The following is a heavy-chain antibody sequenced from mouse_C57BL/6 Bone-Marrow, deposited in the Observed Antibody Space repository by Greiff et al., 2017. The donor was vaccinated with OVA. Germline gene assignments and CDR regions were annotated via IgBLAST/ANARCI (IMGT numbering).Heavy chain of an antibody. CDR3: ARGGLRRGFAY. CDR2: INPYNGGT. V-gene: IGHV1-19*01. Sequence: DVKLQESGPVLVKPGASVKMSCKASGYTFTDYYMNWVKQSHGKSLEWIGVINPYNGGTSYNQKFKGKATLTVDKSSSTAYMELNSLTSEDSAVYYCARGGLRRGFAYWGQGTLVTVSA. D-gene: IGHD2-4*01. J-gene: IGHJ3*01. CDR1: GYTFTDYY.